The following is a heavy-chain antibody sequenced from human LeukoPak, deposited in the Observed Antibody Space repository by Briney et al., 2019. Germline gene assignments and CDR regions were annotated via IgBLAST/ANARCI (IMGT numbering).Heavy chain of an antibody. V-gene: IGHV3-21*01. CDR3: ARAAENYGGRFDS. CDR2: ISSSSSYI. J-gene: IGHJ4*02. D-gene: IGHD3-16*01. CDR1: GFTFSSYG. Sequence: PGGSLRLSCAASGFTFSSYGMHWVRQAPGKGLEWVSSISSSSSYIYYADSVKGRFTISRDNAKNSLYLQMNSLRAEDTAVYYCARAAENYGGRFDSWGQGTLVTVSS.